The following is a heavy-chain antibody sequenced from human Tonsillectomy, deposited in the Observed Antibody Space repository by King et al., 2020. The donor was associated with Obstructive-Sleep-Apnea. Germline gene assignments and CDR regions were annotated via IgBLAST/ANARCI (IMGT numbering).Heavy chain of an antibody. CDR1: GGSFSGHY. Sequence: VQLQQWGAGLLKPSENLSLSCTVYGGSFSGHYWIWIRQPPGKGLEWIGEINPSGSTNYNPSLKSRVTISVDTSRNQFSLKLMSMTAADTAVYYCARDGFTGYDYWGQGTLVTVSS. CDR2: INPSGST. D-gene: IGHD5-12*01. V-gene: IGHV4-34*01. J-gene: IGHJ4*02. CDR3: ARDGFTGYDY.